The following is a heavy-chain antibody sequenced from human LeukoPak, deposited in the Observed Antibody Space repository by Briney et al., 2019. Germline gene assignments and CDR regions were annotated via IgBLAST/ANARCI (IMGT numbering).Heavy chain of an antibody. J-gene: IGHJ6*02. Sequence: ASVKVSCKASGYTFTSYGISWVRQAPGQGLEWMGWISAYNGNTNYAQKLQGRVTMTTDTSTSTAYMELRSLRSDDTAVYYCARRAWNDASYSGMDVWGQGTTVTVSS. CDR2: ISAYNGNT. V-gene: IGHV1-18*01. CDR1: GYTFTSYG. D-gene: IGHD1-1*01. CDR3: ARRAWNDASYSGMDV.